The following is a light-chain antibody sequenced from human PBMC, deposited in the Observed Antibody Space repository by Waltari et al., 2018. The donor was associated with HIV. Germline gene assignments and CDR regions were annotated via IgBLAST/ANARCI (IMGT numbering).Light chain of an antibody. CDR3: QQYDTLPLT. V-gene: IGKV1-33*01. Sequence: DSQLTQSPSSLPSSVGDRVTITCPASQDISNNLTWYQQKPGKAPKLLIYDVSNLERGVPSRFSGSGSGTDFTFTITSLQPDDFATYYCQQYDTLPLTFGAGTKVEI. CDR2: DVS. CDR1: QDISNN. J-gene: IGKJ4*01.